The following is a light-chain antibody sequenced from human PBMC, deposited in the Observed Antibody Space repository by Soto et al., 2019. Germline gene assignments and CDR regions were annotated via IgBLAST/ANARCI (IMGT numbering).Light chain of an antibody. V-gene: IGKV1-39*01. Sequence: IHMTQSPSSLSASVGDKVTITCRAGQSVSNYVTWYQYKPGKPPNLLNYVASSLQSGVPSRFSGSGSGTDFTLTISSLQPEDVATYYCQQGSTYPTFGGGTKVEIK. CDR1: QSVSNY. J-gene: IGKJ4*01. CDR2: VAS. CDR3: QQGSTYPT.